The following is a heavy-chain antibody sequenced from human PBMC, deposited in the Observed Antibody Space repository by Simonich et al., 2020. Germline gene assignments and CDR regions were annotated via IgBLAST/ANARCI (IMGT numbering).Heavy chain of an antibody. J-gene: IGHJ1*01. D-gene: IGHD6-13*01. V-gene: IGHV1-2*06. CDR2: INPNSRGT. CDR1: GYTFTGDY. Sequence: QVQLVQSGAEVKKPGASVTVSCKASGYTFTGDYMDWVRQAPGQGLEWMGRINPNSRGTNYAQKFQGRVTMNRDTSISTAYMELSRLRSDDTAVYYCARSHIATAGTGYFQHWGQGTLVTVSS. CDR3: ARSHIATAGTGYFQH.